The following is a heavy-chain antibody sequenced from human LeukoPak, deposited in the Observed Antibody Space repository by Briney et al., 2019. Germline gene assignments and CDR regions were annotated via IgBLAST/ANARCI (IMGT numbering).Heavy chain of an antibody. V-gene: IGHV1-18*04. D-gene: IGHD6-13*01. J-gene: IGHJ6*03. CDR2: ISAYNGNT. CDR1: GYTFTGYY. Sequence: ASVKVSCKTSGYTFTGYYMHWVRQAPGQGLEWMGWISAYNGNTNYAQKLQGRVTMTTDTSTSTAYMELRSLRSDDTAVYYCARAPSYSSSWYVSYYYYYYMDVWGKGTTVTVSS. CDR3: ARAPSYSSSWYVSYYYYYYMDV.